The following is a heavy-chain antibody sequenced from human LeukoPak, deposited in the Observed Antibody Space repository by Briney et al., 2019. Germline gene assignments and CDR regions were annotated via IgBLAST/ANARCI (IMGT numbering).Heavy chain of an antibody. D-gene: IGHD6-13*01. CDR3: ASPPSIATTGTVGYFQH. V-gene: IGHV3-53*01. J-gene: IGHJ1*01. CDR2: IYSGGST. CDR1: GFTFSSNY. Sequence: GGSLRLSCAASGFTFSSNYMSWVRQAPGKGLEWVSLIYSGGSTFYSDSVSGRFTISRDNSKNTLYLQMNGLRAEDTAVYYCASPPSIATTGTVGYFQHWGQGTLVTVSS.